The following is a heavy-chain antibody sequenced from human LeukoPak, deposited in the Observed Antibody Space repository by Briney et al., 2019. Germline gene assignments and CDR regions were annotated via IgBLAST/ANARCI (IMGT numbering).Heavy chain of an antibody. V-gene: IGHV3-23*01. CDR1: GFTFSSYA. Sequence: GGSLRLSCAASGFTFSSYAMSWVRQAPGKGLEWVSTISGSGGSTYYADSVKGRFTISRDNSKNTVYLQMNSLRAEDTAVYYCARHHGGGDPRIVVVSGGVGNFDYGGKGPLVTVSS. J-gene: IGHJ4*02. CDR2: ISGSGGST. CDR3: ARHHGGGDPRIVVVSGGVGNFDY. D-gene: IGHD2-2*01.